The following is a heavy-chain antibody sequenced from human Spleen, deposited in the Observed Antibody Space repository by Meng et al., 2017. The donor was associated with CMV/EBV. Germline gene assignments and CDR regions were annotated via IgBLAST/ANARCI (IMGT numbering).Heavy chain of an antibody. CDR2: IRYDGSDK. D-gene: IGHD2-15*01. CDR3: AREFVVAPS. CDR1: GFTFISYG. J-gene: IGHJ4*02. V-gene: IGHV3-30*02. Sequence: GESLKISCAASGFTFISYGMHWVRQAPGKGLEWVAFIRYDGSDKYYADFVKGRFTISRDNAKNSLYLQMNSLRAEDTAVYYCAREFVVAPSGGQGTLVTVSS.